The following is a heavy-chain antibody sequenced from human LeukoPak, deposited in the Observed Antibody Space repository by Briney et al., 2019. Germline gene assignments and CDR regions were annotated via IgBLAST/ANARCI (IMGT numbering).Heavy chain of an antibody. V-gene: IGHV4-34*01. D-gene: IGHD3-10*01. CDR3: ARRWGFTMVRGVNNWFDP. Sequence: PSETLSLTCAVYGGSFSGYYWSWIRQPPGKGLEWIGEINHSGSTNYNPSLQSRVTISVDTSKNQFSLKLSSVTAADTAVYYCARRWGFTMVRGVNNWFDPWGQGTLVTVSS. J-gene: IGHJ5*02. CDR2: INHSGST. CDR1: GGSFSGYY.